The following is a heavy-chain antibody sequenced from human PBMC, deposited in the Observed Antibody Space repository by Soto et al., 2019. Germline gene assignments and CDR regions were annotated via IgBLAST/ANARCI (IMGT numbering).Heavy chain of an antibody. CDR1: GFTFSSYV. Sequence: GGSLRLCCSASGFTFSSYVMFWVRQAPGKGLQYVSLISSNGDDTHYADSVKGRFTISRDNSKSTLFLQMTSLRTEDTAVYYCVKTGRLGQLVPSDYWGQGTLVTVSS. V-gene: IGHV3-64D*06. CDR2: ISSNGDDT. J-gene: IGHJ4*02. CDR3: VKTGRLGQLVPSDY. D-gene: IGHD6-6*01.